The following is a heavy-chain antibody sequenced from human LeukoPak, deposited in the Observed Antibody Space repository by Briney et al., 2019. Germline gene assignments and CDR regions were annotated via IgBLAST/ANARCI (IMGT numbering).Heavy chain of an antibody. V-gene: IGHV3-11*04. CDR2: ISSSGSTI. CDR3: ARLEATVTTQLDY. J-gene: IGHJ4*02. D-gene: IGHD4-11*01. Sequence: GGSLRLSCAASGFTFSDYYMSWIRQAPGKGLEWVSYISSSGSTIYYADSVKGRFTISRDNAKNSLYLQMNSLRAEDTAVYYCARLEATVTTQLDYWGQGTLVTVSS. CDR1: GFTFSDYY.